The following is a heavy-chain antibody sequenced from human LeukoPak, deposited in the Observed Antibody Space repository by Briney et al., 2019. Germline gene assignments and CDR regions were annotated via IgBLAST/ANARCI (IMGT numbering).Heavy chain of an antibody. CDR1: GSSFNNYW. CDR2: IKQDGSEK. Sequence: GGSLRLSCAASGSSFNNYWMSWVRQAPGKGLEWVANIKQDGSEKYYVDSVKGRFTISRDNAKNSLYLQMNSLRAEDTAVYYCARGRLAYWGQGTLVTVSS. V-gene: IGHV3-7*03. J-gene: IGHJ4*02. CDR3: ARGRLAY.